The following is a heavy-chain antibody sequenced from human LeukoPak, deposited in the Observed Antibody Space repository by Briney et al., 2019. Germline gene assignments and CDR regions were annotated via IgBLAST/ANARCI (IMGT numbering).Heavy chain of an antibody. Sequence: SETLSLTCTVSGASISVFYWSWVRQPPGRGLEWIGYIFDSGKTLYSPALKGRATISVDTPKSQFSLALTSVTAADTAVYYCARPFTSVNYYYYYMDVWGKGTTVTVSS. CDR1: GASISVFY. CDR3: ARPFTSVNYYYYYMDV. CDR2: IFDSGKT. J-gene: IGHJ6*03. D-gene: IGHD2/OR15-2a*01. V-gene: IGHV4-59*01.